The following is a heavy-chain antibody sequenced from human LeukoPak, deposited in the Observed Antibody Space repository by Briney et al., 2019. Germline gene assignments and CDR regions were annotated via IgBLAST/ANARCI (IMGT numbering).Heavy chain of an antibody. CDR1: GFTFSTSW. J-gene: IGHJ3*02. CDR2: INSDGSST. V-gene: IGHV3-74*01. Sequence: PGGSLRLSCAASGFTFSTSWMYWVRQAPGKGLVWVSRINSDGSSTSYADSVKGRFTISRDNSKNTLYLQMNSLRAEDTAVYYCAKAYYDSSGYYYDDAFDIWGQGTMATVSS. D-gene: IGHD3-22*01. CDR3: AKAYYDSSGYYYDDAFDI.